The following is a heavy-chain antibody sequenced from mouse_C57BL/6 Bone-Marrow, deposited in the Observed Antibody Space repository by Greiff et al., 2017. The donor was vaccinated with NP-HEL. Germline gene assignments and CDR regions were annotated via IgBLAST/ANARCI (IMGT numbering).Heavy chain of an antibody. V-gene: IGHV1-64*01. J-gene: IGHJ1*03. CDR2: IHPNSGST. CDR3: ARDGGWYFDV. CDR1: GYTFTSYW. Sequence: QVQLQQPGAELVKPGASVKLSCKASGYTFTSYWMHWVKQRPGQGLEWIGRIHPNSGSTNYNEKFKSKATLTVDKSSSTAYMQLSSLTSEDSAVYYCARDGGWYFDVWGTGTTVTVSS.